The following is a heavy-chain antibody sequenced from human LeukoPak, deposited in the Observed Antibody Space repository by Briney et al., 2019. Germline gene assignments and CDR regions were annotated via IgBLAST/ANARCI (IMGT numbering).Heavy chain of an antibody. CDR1: GDSVSTNNAA. Sequence: SQTLSLTCAISGDSVSTNNAAWIWIRQSPSRGLEWLGRTYHRSKWYSDYALSVKSRITINPDTSKNQFSLQLNSVTPEDTAVYYCAREGGGSSTNYFFDFWGQGTLVTVSS. J-gene: IGHJ4*02. CDR3: AREGGGSSTNYFFDF. D-gene: IGHD2-15*01. CDR2: TYHRSKWYS. V-gene: IGHV6-1*01.